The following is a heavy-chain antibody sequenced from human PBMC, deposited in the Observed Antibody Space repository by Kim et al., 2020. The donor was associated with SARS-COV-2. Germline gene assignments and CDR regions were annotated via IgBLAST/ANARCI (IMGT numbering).Heavy chain of an antibody. CDR3: ARLMVRGVRSGGWFDP. J-gene: IGHJ5*02. Sequence: GKGRFTISRDNAKNYLYLQMNSLRAEDTAVYYCARLMVRGVRSGGWFDPWGQGTLVTVSS. V-gene: IGHV3-21*01. D-gene: IGHD3-10*01.